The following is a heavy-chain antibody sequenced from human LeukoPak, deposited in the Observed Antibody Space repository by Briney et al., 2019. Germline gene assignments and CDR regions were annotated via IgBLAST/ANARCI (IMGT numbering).Heavy chain of an antibody. CDR2: ISSSGSTI. J-gene: IGHJ4*02. Sequence: GSLRLSCAASGFTFSSYEMNWVRQAPGKGLEWVSYISSSGSTIYYADSVKGRFTISRDNAKNSLYLQMNSLRAEDTAVYYCAGAPLPTPYYFDYWGQGTLVTVSS. V-gene: IGHV3-48*03. CDR1: GFTFSSYE. CDR3: AGAPLPTPYYFDY. D-gene: IGHD2-15*01.